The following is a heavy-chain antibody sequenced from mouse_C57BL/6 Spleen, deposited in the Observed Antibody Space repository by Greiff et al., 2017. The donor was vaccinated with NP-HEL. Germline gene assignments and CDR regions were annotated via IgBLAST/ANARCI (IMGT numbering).Heavy chain of an antibody. D-gene: IGHD1-1*01. Sequence: VQLQQPGAELVKPGASVKLSCKASGYTFTSYWMHWVKQRPGQGLEWIGMIHPNSGSTNYNEKFKSKATLTVDKSSSTAYMQLSSLTSEDSAVYYCATLYYGSSLFDYWGQGTTLTVSS. CDR2: IHPNSGST. V-gene: IGHV1-64*01. CDR3: ATLYYGSSLFDY. CDR1: GYTFTSYW. J-gene: IGHJ2*01.